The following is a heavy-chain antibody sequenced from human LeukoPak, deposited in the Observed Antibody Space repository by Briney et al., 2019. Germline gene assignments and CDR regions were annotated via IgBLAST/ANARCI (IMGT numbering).Heavy chain of an antibody. Sequence: PGGSLRLSCAASGLTFSSYAMSWVRQAPGKGLEWVSAISGSGGSTCYADSVKGRFTISRDNSKNTLYLQMNSLRAEDTAVYYCAKVGITMIVVVITGAYWGQGTLVTVSS. CDR3: AKVGITMIVVVITGAY. D-gene: IGHD3-22*01. CDR2: ISGSGGST. V-gene: IGHV3-23*01. J-gene: IGHJ4*02. CDR1: GLTFSSYA.